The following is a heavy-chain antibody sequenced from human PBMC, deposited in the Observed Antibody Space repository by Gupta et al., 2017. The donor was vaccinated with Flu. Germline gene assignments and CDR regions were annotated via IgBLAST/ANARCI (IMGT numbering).Heavy chain of an antibody. Sequence: GQGLEWIGGIIPIFGTANYAQKFQGRVTITADKSTSTAYMELSSLRSEDTAVYYCATLSGGCTNGVCYTPDYWGQGTLVTVSS. V-gene: IGHV1-69*06. CDR2: IIPIFGTA. D-gene: IGHD2-8*01. CDR3: ATLSGGCTNGVCYTPDY. J-gene: IGHJ4*02.